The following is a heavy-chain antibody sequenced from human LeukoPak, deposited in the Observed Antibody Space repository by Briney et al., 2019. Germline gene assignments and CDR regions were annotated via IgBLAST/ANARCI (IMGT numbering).Heavy chain of an antibody. CDR2: ISGSGGST. CDR3: AKEWDYYYDSSGPPSLMDV. D-gene: IGHD3-22*01. V-gene: IGHV3-23*01. J-gene: IGHJ6*02. Sequence: GGSLRLSCAASGFTFSSYAMSWVRQAPGKGLEWVSAISGSGGSTYYADSVKGRFTISRDNSKNTLYLQMNSLRAEDTAVYYCAKEWDYYYDSSGPPSLMDVWGQGTTVTVSS. CDR1: GFTFSSYA.